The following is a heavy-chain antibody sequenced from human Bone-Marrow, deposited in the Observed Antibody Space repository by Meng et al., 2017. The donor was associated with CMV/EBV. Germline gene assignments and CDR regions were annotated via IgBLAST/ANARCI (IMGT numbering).Heavy chain of an antibody. CDR2: INPKSGVT. CDR3: ARDLGVGAAGY. D-gene: IGHD3-3*01. Sequence: ASVKVSCKASGYTFSDYFLHWVRQAPGQGLEWMGWINPKSGVTNYAQRFQDRVTMTTDTSIRTVYMDLSRLTSDDTAIFYCARDLGVGAAGYWGQGNLVIVVS. V-gene: IGHV1-2*02. J-gene: IGHJ4*01. CDR1: GYTFSDYF.